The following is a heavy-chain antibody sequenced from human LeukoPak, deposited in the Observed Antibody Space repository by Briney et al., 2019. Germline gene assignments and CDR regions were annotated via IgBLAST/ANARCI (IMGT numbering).Heavy chain of an antibody. CDR2: ISSSSSYI. J-gene: IGHJ4*02. CDR1: GFTFSSYS. V-gene: IGHV3-21*01. CDR3: ARRARGSGSPFDY. D-gene: IGHD3-10*01. Sequence: GGSLRLSCAASGFTFSSYSMNWVRQAPGKGLEWVSSISSSSSYIYYADSVKGRFTISRDNAKNSLYLQMNSLRAEDTAVYYCARRARGSGSPFDYWGQGTLVTVSS.